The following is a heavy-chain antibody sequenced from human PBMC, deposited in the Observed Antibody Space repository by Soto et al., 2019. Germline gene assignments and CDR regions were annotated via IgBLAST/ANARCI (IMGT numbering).Heavy chain of an antibody. V-gene: IGHV3-30-3*01. CDR3: AMLAAAGPTEADY. J-gene: IGHJ4*02. CDR1: GFTFSSYA. Sequence: QVQLVESGGGVVQPGRSLRLSCAASGFTFSSYAMHWVRQAPGKGLEWVAVISYDGSNKYYADSVKGRFTISRDNSKNTLYLQMNSLRAEDTAVYYCAMLAAAGPTEADYWGQGTLVTVSS. D-gene: IGHD6-13*01. CDR2: ISYDGSNK.